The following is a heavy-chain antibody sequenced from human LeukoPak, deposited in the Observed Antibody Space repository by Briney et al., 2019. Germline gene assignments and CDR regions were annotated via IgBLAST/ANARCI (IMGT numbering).Heavy chain of an antibody. CDR1: GFTFSSYG. Sequence: PGGSLRLSCAASGFTFSSYGMHWVRQAPGKGLEWVAVISYDGSNKYYADSVKGRFTISRDNSKNTLYLQMNSLRAEDTAVYYCAKGFYAGDNSTDYYFDYWGQGTLVTVSS. D-gene: IGHD4-23*01. CDR2: ISYDGSNK. J-gene: IGHJ4*02. V-gene: IGHV3-30*18. CDR3: AKGFYAGDNSTDYYFDY.